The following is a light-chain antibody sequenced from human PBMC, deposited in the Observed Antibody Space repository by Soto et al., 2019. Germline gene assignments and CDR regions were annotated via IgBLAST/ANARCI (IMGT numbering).Light chain of an antibody. CDR1: SSNIGSNY. Sequence: QSVLTQPPSASGTPGQRVIISCSGRSSNIGSNYVYWFQHLPGTAPKLLIYANDQRPSGVPDRFSGSKSGTSATLAISGLRSVDEADYYCAAWDDSQGGSWVFGGGTKLIVL. V-gene: IGLV1-47*02. CDR3: AAWDDSQGGSWV. J-gene: IGLJ3*02. CDR2: AND.